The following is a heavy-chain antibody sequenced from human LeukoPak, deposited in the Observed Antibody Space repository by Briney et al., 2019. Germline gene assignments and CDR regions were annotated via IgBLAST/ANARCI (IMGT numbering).Heavy chain of an antibody. CDR3: AKDRVSPGFNLFDP. Sequence: GGSLRLSCAASGFTFSSYAMNWVRQAPGKGLEWVSAINGRGDNTYYADSVKGRFTISRDNSKSTLFLQMNSLRAEDTAIYYCAKDRVSPGFNLFDPWGQGTLVTVSS. CDR2: INGRGDNT. CDR1: GFTFSSYA. J-gene: IGHJ5*02. V-gene: IGHV3-23*01. D-gene: IGHD2/OR15-2a*01.